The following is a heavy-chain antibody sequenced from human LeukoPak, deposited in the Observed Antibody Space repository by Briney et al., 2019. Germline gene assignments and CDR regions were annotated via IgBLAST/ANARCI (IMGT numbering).Heavy chain of an antibody. J-gene: IGHJ5*02. CDR3: ATGKGYSSSWYGPRTYNWFDP. CDR2: FDPEDGET. CDR1: GYTLTELS. V-gene: IGHV1-24*01. D-gene: IGHD6-13*01. Sequence: ASVKVSCKASGYTLTELSMHWVRQAPGKGLEWMGGFDPEDGETIYAQKFQGRVTMTEDTSTDTAYMELSSLRSEDTAVYYCATGKGYSSSWYGPRTYNWFDPWGQGTLVTVSS.